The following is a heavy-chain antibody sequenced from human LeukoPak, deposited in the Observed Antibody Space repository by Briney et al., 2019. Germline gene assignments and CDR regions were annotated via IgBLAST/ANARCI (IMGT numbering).Heavy chain of an antibody. Sequence: GGSLRLSCAASGFTFSSYSMNWVRQAPGKGLKWVSSISSSSRYIYYADSVKGRFTISRDNAKNSLYLQMNSLRAEDTAVYYCARDFWSGSNWFDPWGQGTLVTVSS. CDR2: ISSSSRYI. CDR1: GFTFSSYS. J-gene: IGHJ5*02. CDR3: ARDFWSGSNWFDP. D-gene: IGHD3-3*01. V-gene: IGHV3-21*01.